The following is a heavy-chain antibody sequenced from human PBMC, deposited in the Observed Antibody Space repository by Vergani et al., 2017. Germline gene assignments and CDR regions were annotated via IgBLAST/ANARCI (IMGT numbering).Heavy chain of an antibody. CDR3: ARYLCTNGVCSFDY. Sequence: QVQLQESGPGLVKPSGTLSLTCAVSGGSISSSNWWSWVRPPPGKGLEWIGEIYHSGGTNYNPSLKSRVTISVDESKRQFALKLSSVAAADTAVYYCARYLCTNGVCSFDYWGQGSLVTVSS. V-gene: IGHV4-4*02. J-gene: IGHJ4*02. CDR2: IYHSGGT. D-gene: IGHD2-8*01. CDR1: GGSISSSNW.